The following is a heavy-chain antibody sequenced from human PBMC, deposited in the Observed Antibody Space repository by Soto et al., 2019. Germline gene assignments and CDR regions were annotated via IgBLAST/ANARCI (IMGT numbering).Heavy chain of an antibody. CDR1: GSNFSSYG. V-gene: IGHV3-33*01. J-gene: IGHJ4*02. CDR2: IWNDGSNE. CDR3: ARDQTDSGGYSDS. D-gene: IGHD3-22*01. Sequence: GGSLRLSCEASGSNFSSYGIHWVRQAPGKGLEWVAIIWNDGSNEYYADSVKGRFTISRDNSKNTVYLQVSKLRAEDTAVYFCARDQTDSGGYSDSWGQGTLVTVSS.